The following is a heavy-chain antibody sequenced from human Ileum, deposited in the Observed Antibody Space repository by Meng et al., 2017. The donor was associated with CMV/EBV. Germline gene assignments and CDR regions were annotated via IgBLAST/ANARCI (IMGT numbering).Heavy chain of an antibody. CDR2: ITSDGWNK. Sequence: GESLKISCAASGFTFSSYKMHWVRQAPGKGLEWLTLITSDGWNKYFADSAKGRFTISRDNAKNSLYLQMNGLRAEDTAVYYCARDVFRGEAFDIWGQGTMVTVSS. V-gene: IGHV3-33*01. J-gene: IGHJ3*02. CDR3: ARDVFRGEAFDI. D-gene: IGHD3-3*01. CDR1: GFTFSSYK.